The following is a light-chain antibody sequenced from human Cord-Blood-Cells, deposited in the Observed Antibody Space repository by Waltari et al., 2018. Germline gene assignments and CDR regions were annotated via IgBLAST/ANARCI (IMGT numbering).Light chain of an antibody. J-gene: IGLJ1*01. CDR2: EGS. CDR3: CSYAGSSTYV. CDR1: SSDVGSYNL. V-gene: IGLV2-23*01. Sequence: QSALTRPASVSGSPGQSITIPCPGTSSDVGSYNLVSWYQQHPGKTPQLMIYEGSKRPSGVSNRFSGSKSGNTASLTISGLQAEDEADYYCCSYAGSSTYVFGTGTKVTVL.